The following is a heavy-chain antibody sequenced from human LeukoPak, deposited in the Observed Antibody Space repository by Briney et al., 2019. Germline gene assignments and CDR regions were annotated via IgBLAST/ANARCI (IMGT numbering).Heavy chain of an antibody. CDR1: GYTFTGYY. J-gene: IGHJ4*02. Sequence: ASVKVSCKASGYTFTGYYMHWVRQAPGQGLEWMGWINPNSGGTNYAQKFQGRVTMTRDTSISTAYMELSRLRSDDTAVYYCARMRQGQSSFGYWGQGTLVTVSS. V-gene: IGHV1-2*02. CDR2: INPNSGGT. CDR3: ARMRQGQSSFGY.